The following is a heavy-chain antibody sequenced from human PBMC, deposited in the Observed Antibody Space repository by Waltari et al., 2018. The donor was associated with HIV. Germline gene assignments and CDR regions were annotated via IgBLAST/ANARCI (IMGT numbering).Heavy chain of an antibody. CDR2: INPNSGGT. V-gene: IGHV1-2*02. CDR1: GYTFTGYY. J-gene: IGHJ6*02. D-gene: IGHD3-10*01. Sequence: QVQLVQSGAEVKKPGASVKVSCKASGYTFTGYYMHWVRQAPGEGLEWSGWINPNSGGTNYAQQFQGRVTMTRDTSISTAYMELSRLRSDDTAGYYCARAQLLWFGELLSGMDVWGQGTTVTVSS. CDR3: ARAQLLWFGELLSGMDV.